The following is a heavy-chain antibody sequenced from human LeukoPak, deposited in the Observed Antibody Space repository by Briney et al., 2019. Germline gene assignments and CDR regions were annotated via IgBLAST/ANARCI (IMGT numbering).Heavy chain of an antibody. Sequence: SETLSLTCTVSGGSISSGGYYWSWIRQHPGKGLEWIGYIYYSGSTYYNPSLKSRVTISVDRSKNQFSLKLSSVTAADTAVYYCARGPTHLNWFDPWGQGTLVTVSS. CDR2: IYYSGST. CDR1: GGSISSGGYY. V-gene: IGHV4-31*03. J-gene: IGHJ5*02. CDR3: ARGPTHLNWFDP.